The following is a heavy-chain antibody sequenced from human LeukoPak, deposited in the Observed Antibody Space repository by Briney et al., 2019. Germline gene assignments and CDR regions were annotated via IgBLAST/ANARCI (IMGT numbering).Heavy chain of an antibody. CDR1: GFTFSSYA. CDR3: ALTAGRYYYYGMDV. V-gene: IGHV3-30-3*01. CDR2: ISYDGSNK. J-gene: IGHJ6*02. D-gene: IGHD6-13*01. Sequence: GRSLRLSCAASGFTFSSYAMHWVRQAPGEGLEWVAVISYDGSNKYYADSVKGRFTISRDNSKNTLYLQMNSLRAEDTAVYYCALTAGRYYYYGMDVWGQGTTVTVSS.